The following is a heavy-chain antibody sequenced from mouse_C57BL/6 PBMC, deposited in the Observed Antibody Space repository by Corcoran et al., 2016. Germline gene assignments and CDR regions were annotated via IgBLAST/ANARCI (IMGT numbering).Heavy chain of an antibody. V-gene: IGHV1-22*01. Sequence: VQLQQSGAELVKPGASVKISCKASGYTFTDYNMHWVKQSHGKSLEWIGYINPNNGGTSYNQKFKGKATLTVNKSSSTAYMELRSLTSEDSAVYYCASSSHYAMDYWGQGTSVTVSS. J-gene: IGHJ4*01. CDR3: ASSSHYAMDY. D-gene: IGHD1-1*01. CDR2: INPNNGGT. CDR1: GYTFTDYN.